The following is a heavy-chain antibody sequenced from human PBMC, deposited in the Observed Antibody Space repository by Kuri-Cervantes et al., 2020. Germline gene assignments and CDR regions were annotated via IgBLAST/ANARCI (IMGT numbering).Heavy chain of an antibody. V-gene: IGHV3-21*01. Sequence: GESLKISCAASGFTFSSYAMSWVRQAPGKGLEWVSSISSTSSYIYYADSVKGRFTISRDNAKNSLYLQMNSLRAEDTAVYYCARVTGDYYYGMDVWGQGTTVTVSS. CDR2: ISSTSSYI. CDR1: GFTFSSYA. J-gene: IGHJ6*02. CDR3: ARVTGDYYYGMDV. D-gene: IGHD4-23*01.